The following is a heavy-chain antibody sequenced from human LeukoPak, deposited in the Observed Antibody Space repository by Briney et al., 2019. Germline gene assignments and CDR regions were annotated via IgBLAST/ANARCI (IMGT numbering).Heavy chain of an antibody. V-gene: IGHV4-39*01. CDR1: GGSISSSSYY. CDR2: IYYSGST. CDR3: ARQSGSYSSRFCDY. J-gene: IGHJ4*02. D-gene: IGHD1-26*01. Sequence: SETLSLTCTVSGGSISSSSYYWGWIRQPPGKGLEWIGSIYYSGSTYYNPSLKGRVTISVDTSKNQFSLKLSSVTAADTAVYYCARQSGSYSSRFCDYWGQGTLVTVSS.